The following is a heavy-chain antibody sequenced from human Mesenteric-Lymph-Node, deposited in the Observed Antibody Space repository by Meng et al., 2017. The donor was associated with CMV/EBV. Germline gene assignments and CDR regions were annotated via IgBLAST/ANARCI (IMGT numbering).Heavy chain of an antibody. CDR3: ARSAGGNDY. J-gene: IGHJ4*02. V-gene: IGHV4-39*01. CDR1: GGSISSNSYY. Sequence: LTCTVSGGSISSNSYYWDWIRQPPGKGLEWIGSIYYSGCTYYNPSLKSRVTISVDTSKNQFSLKLNSVTAADTAIYYCARSAGGNDYWGQGTLVTVSS. CDR2: IYYSGCT. D-gene: IGHD1-26*01.